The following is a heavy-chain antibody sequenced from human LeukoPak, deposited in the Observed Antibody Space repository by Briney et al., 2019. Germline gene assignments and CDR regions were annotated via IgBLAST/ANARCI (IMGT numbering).Heavy chain of an antibody. CDR2: MNPNSGNT. V-gene: IGHV1-8*01. D-gene: IGHD2-2*01. CDR3: ARDCSSTSCPFDY. J-gene: IGHJ4*02. Sequence: ASVKVSCKASGYSFTSYDIIWVRQATGQGLEWMGWMNPNSGNTAYAQKFQGRVTITADKSTSTAYMELSSLRSEDTAVYYCARDCSSTSCPFDYWGQGTLVTVSS. CDR1: GYSFTSYD.